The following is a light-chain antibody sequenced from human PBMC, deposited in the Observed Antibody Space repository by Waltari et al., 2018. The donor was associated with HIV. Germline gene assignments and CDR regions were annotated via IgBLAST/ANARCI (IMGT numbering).Light chain of an antibody. Sequence: QFVLTQPPSVSAAPGQKVNISCSGSSSNIGNDFVSWYQVLPGAAPKPLIYEDIKRPSDSPERCSGSKSRTSATLAITGLQTGDEADYYCGTWDKTWSVGVFGGGTKLTVL. CDR3: GTWDKTWSVGV. J-gene: IGLJ3*02. V-gene: IGLV1-51*01. CDR2: EDI. CDR1: SSNIGNDF.